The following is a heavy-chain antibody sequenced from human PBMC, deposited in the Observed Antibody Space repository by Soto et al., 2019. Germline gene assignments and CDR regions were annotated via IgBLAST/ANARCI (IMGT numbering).Heavy chain of an antibody. D-gene: IGHD3-10*01. CDR1: GYTFASYY. J-gene: IGHJ3*02. CDR3: ARKGHYGSGIDAFDI. V-gene: IGHV1-46*01. CDR2: INPSGGST. Sequence: GASVKVSCKASGYTFASYYMQWVRQAPGQGLEWMGIINPSGGSTSYAQKFQGRVTMTRDTSTSTVYMELSSLRSEDTAVYYCARKGHYGSGIDAFDIWGQGTMVTVSS.